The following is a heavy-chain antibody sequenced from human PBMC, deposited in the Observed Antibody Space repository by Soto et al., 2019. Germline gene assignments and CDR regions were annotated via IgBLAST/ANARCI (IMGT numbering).Heavy chain of an antibody. J-gene: IGHJ4*02. CDR3: GRDFYYLGSAAMGGYFDF. CDR1: GITVSSNY. CDR2: IYSGGST. Sequence: EVQLVESGGGLVLPGGSLRLSCAASGITVSSNYMSWVRQAPGKGLEWVSVIYSGGSTYYADSAKGRFTISRDNSKNTLYVQMTSLGAEDTAVYYWGRDFYYLGSAAMGGYFDFGGQGTLVTVSS. V-gene: IGHV3-66*01. D-gene: IGHD3-10*01.